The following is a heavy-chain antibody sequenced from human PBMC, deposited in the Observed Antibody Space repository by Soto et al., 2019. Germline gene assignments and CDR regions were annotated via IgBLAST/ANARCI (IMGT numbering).Heavy chain of an antibody. CDR1: GGSISSGDYY. J-gene: IGHJ6*02. D-gene: IGHD3-10*01. V-gene: IGHV4-61*08. CDR2: IYYSGST. Sequence: SETLSLTCTVSGGSISSGDYYWSWIRQPPGKGLEWIGYIYYSGSTNYNPSLKSRVTISVDTSKNQFSLKLSSVTAADTAVYYWARASTYYYAGPGGGYYYYGMDVWGQGTTVTVSS. CDR3: ARASTYYYAGPGGGYYYYGMDV.